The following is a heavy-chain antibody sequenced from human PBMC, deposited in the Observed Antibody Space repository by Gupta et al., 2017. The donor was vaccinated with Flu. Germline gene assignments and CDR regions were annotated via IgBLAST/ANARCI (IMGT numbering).Heavy chain of an antibody. CDR2: ISGSGGST. D-gene: IGHD4-17*01. V-gene: IGHV3-23*01. CDR3: AKVTTANYYYYMDV. J-gene: IGHJ6*03. Sequence: QAPGKGLEWVSAISGSGGSTYYADSVKGRFTISRDNSKNTLYLQMNSLRAEDTAVYYCAKVTTANYYYYMDVWGKGTTVTVSS.